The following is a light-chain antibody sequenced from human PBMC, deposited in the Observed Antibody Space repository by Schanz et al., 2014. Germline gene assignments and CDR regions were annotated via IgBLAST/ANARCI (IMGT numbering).Light chain of an antibody. V-gene: IGKV4-1*01. J-gene: IGKJ3*01. CDR1: QSVLYSSNNKNY. Sequence: DIVMTQSPDSLAVSLGERATINCKSSQSVLYSSNNKNYLAWYQQKPGQPPKLLIYWASTRESGVPDRFSGSGSGTDFTLTISSLQAGDVAVYYCQHYYTTPFTFGPGTKVEIK. CDR2: WAS. CDR3: QHYYTTPFT.